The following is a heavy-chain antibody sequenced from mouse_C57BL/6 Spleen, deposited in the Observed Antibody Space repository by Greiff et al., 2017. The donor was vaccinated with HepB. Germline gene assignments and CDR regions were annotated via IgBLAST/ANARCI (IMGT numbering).Heavy chain of an antibody. Sequence: LVESGAELVRPGTSVKVSCKASGYSFTNYLIEWVKQRPGQGLEWIGVINPGSGGTNYNEKFKGKATLTADKSSSTAYMQLSSLTSEDSAVYFCARSLFAYWGQGTLVTVSA. CDR2: INPGSGGT. V-gene: IGHV1-54*01. CDR3: ARSLFAY. J-gene: IGHJ3*01. CDR1: GYSFTNYL.